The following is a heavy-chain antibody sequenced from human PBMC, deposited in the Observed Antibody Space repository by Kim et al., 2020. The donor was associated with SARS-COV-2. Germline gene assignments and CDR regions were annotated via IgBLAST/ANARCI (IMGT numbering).Heavy chain of an antibody. D-gene: IGHD6-19*01. Sequence: ASVKVSCKASGYTFTSYAMHWVRQAPGQRLEWMGWINAGNGNTKYSQKFQGRVTITRDTSASTAYMELSSLRSEDTAVYYCARDSQWLVPFDYWGQGTLVTVSS. J-gene: IGHJ4*02. CDR1: GYTFTSYA. V-gene: IGHV1-3*01. CDR2: INAGNGNT. CDR3: ARDSQWLVPFDY.